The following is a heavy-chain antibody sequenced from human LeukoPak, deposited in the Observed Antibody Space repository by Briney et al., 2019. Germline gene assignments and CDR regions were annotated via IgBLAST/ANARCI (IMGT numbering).Heavy chain of an antibody. CDR3: AAPAGENYYYMDV. V-gene: IGHV4-38-2*02. D-gene: IGHD3-16*01. J-gene: IGHJ6*03. Sequence: SSETLSLTCTISRYSISSGYYWGWIRQPPGKGLEWIGSIYHSGNTYYNPSLKSRVTISVDTSKNQFSLKLSSVTAADTAVYYCAAPAGENYYYMDVWGKGTTVTVSS. CDR1: RYSISSGYY. CDR2: IYHSGNT.